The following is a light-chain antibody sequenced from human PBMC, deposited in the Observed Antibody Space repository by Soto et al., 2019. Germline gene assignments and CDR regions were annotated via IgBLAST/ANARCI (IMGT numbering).Light chain of an antibody. CDR1: SGSIAHNY. V-gene: IGLV6-57*04. J-gene: IGLJ3*02. Sequence: NFMLTQPHSVSESPGKTVTISCTRSSGSIAHNYVQWYQQRPGSAPTTVIYENNQRPSGVPDRFSGSIDSSSNSASLTISGLKTEDEADYYCQSYDSSNSWVFGGGTKLTVL. CDR3: QSYDSSNSWV. CDR2: ENN.